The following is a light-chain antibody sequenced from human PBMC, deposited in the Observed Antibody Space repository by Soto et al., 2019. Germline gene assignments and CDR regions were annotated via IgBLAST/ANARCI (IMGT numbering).Light chain of an antibody. CDR2: YDD. J-gene: IGLJ1*01. CDR1: SFNIGDNA. CDR3: SAWDDTLNGFV. V-gene: IGLV1-36*01. Sequence: QSVLTQPPSVAEAPRQRVPISCSGSSFNIGDNAVNWYQQFPGKAPKLLIYYDDLLPSGVSDRFSGSKSGTSASLVISGLQSDDEADYYCSAWDDTLNGFVFGTGTKLTVL.